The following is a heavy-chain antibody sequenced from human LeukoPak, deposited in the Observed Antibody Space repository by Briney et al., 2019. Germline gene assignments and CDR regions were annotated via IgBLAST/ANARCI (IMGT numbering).Heavy chain of an antibody. CDR2: ISSDGRHI. V-gene: IGHV3-30*04. Sequence: PGRSLRLSCAASGFIFSSYAGHWVRQAPGKGLEWVAVISSDGRHIFYADSVKGRFTISRDNSKNTLYLQMNSLRAEDTALCLCARCGGTCSLPSTSAMDVWGQGTTVTVS. CDR1: GFIFSSYA. CDR3: ARCGGTCSLPSTSAMDV. D-gene: IGHD2-21*01. J-gene: IGHJ6*02.